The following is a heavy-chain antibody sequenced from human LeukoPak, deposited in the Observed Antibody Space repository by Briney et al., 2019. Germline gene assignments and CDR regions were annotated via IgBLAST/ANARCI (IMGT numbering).Heavy chain of an antibody. CDR2: IYYTGST. Sequence: SETLSLTCTVSGGSISSGSYYWSWIRQPAGMGLEWIGYIYYTGSTNYNPSLKSRVTISVDASKNQFSLKMSSMTAADTAVYYCARAQGYSSGWDFQHWGQGTLVTVSS. D-gene: IGHD6-19*01. V-gene: IGHV4-61*10. J-gene: IGHJ1*01. CDR1: GGSISSGSYY. CDR3: ARAQGYSSGWDFQH.